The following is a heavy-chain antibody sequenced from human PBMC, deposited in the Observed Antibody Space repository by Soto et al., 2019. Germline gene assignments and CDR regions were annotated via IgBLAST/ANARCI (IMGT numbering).Heavy chain of an antibody. Sequence: HPGGSLRLSCAASGFTFSSYSMNWVRQAPGKGLGWVSYISSSSSTIYYADSVKGRFTISRDNAKNSLYLQMNSLRDEDTAVYYCARVDYGDYVGAFDIWGQGTMVTVSS. CDR1: GFTFSSYS. J-gene: IGHJ3*02. V-gene: IGHV3-48*02. D-gene: IGHD4-17*01. CDR2: ISSSSSTI. CDR3: ARVDYGDYVGAFDI.